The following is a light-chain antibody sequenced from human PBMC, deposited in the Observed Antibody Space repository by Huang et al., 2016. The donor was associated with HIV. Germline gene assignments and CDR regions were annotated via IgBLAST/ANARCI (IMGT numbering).Light chain of an antibody. CDR1: QRISSH. V-gene: IGKV1-39*01. Sequence: DIQVTQSPSSLSASVGDRVTITCRTSQRISSHLSWYQQKIGKGPKLLIYSSTVLQSGVPSRFTGSGSGTYFTLTINSLQPEDFATYYCQQTYSAPVTFGGGTRVEIK. J-gene: IGKJ4*01. CDR2: SST. CDR3: QQTYSAPVT.